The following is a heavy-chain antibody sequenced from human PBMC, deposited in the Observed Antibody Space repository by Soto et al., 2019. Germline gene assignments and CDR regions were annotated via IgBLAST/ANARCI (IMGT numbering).Heavy chain of an antibody. D-gene: IGHD2-2*01. Sequence: QVQLQESGPGLVKPSETLSLTCTVSGGYISSYYWTWIRQPAGKGLEWIGYIYYSGSTNYNPSLKIRVTMSIDTSKNQFSLKLSSVTAADTAVYYCARAFVSTMPSLFWGQGTLVTVSS. V-gene: IGHV4-59*01. CDR3: ARAFVSTMPSLF. J-gene: IGHJ4*02. CDR2: IYYSGST. CDR1: GGYISSYY.